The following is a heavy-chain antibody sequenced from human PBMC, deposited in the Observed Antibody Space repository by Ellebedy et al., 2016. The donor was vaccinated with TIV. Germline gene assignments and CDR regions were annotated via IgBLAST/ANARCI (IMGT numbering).Heavy chain of an antibody. V-gene: IGHV3-23*01. J-gene: IGHJ4*02. CDR3: ARDRLLWSRGAVHDY. CDR2: ISGSGGST. Sequence: PGGSLRLSCAASGFTFSSYAMSWVRQAPGKGLEWVSAISGSGGSTYYADSVKGRFTISRDNAKNSLYLQMNSLRAEDTAVYYCARDRLLWSRGAVHDYWGQGTLVTVSS. CDR1: GFTFSSYA. D-gene: IGHD2/OR15-2a*01.